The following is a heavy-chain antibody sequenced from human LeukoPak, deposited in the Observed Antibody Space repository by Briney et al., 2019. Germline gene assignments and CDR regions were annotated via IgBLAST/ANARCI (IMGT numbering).Heavy chain of an antibody. CDR3: ARHWDATFYYYYYMDV. CDR2: IYYSGST. Sequence: PSETLSLTCTVSGGFVTSSSYYWGWIRQPPGKGLEWIGNIYYSGSTYYNPSLKSRVTISVDTSKNQFSLKLSSVTAADTAVYFCARHWDATFYYYYYMDVWGRGTTVTVSS. J-gene: IGHJ6*03. D-gene: IGHD1-26*01. V-gene: IGHV4-39*01. CDR1: GGFVTSSSYY.